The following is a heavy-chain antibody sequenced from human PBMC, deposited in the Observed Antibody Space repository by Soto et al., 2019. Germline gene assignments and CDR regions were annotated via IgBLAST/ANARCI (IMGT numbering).Heavy chain of an antibody. CDR2: IYDNGTT. CDR3: ASGQVGATTWFDP. CDR1: GASIRSGGYY. J-gene: IGHJ5*02. V-gene: IGHV4-31*03. D-gene: IGHD1-26*01. Sequence: QLQESGPQLVKPSQTLSLTCTVSGASIRSGGYYWSWIRQHPGKGLEWLGYIYDNGTTYYNPSLKSRGSISRDTSKNQFSLKMTSLTAADTAIYYCASGQVGATTWFDPWGQGTKVTVSS.